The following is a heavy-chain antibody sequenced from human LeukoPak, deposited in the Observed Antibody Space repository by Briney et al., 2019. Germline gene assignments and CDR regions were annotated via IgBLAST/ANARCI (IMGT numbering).Heavy chain of an antibody. D-gene: IGHD3-22*01. V-gene: IGHV1-2*02. J-gene: IGHJ4*02. CDR2: INPNSGGT. CDR1: GYTFTGYY. Sequence: GASVKVSCKASGYTFTGYYMHWVRQAPGQGLEWMGWINPNSGGTNYAQKFQGRVTMTRDTSIRTAYMELSRLRSDDTAVYYCARHSSGYYLEVDYWGQGTLVTVSS. CDR3: ARHSSGYYLEVDY.